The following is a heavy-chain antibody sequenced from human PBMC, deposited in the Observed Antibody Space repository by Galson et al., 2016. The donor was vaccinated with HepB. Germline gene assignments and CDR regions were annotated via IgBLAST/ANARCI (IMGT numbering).Heavy chain of an antibody. CDR2: VWFDGGTK. D-gene: IGHD1-14*01. V-gene: IGHV3-33*01. CDR3: TRNRNTQWGPLHLYDF. J-gene: IGHJ4*02. Sequence: SLRLPCAASVFRFSDHGMHWVRQAPGKELEWVATVWFDGGTKYYADSVRGRFTISRDNSKNTVFLDMISLGGDDTGVYFCTRNRNTQWGPLHLYDFWGQGTLVTVSS. CDR1: VFRFSDHG.